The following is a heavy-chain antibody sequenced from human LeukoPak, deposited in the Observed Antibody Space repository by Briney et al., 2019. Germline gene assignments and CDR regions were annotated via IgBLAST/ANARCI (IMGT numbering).Heavy chain of an antibody. D-gene: IGHD3-9*01. Sequence: LSETLSLTCTVSGGSISSYYWSWIRQPPGKGLEWIGYLYYSGSTNYNPSLKSRVTISVDTSKNQFPLKLSSVSAADTAVYYCARGILRYFDWSDYYYYYMDVWGKGTTVTVSS. CDR3: ARGILRYFDWSDYYYYYMDV. J-gene: IGHJ6*03. CDR1: GGSISSYY. V-gene: IGHV4-59*01. CDR2: LYYSGST.